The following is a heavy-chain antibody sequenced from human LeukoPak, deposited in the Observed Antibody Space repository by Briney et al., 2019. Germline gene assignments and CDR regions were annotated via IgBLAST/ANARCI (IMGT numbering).Heavy chain of an antibody. CDR2: INHSGST. CDR3: ARVLLWFGESWGWFDP. CDR1: GGSFSGYY. D-gene: IGHD3-10*01. V-gene: IGHV4-34*01. J-gene: IGHJ5*02. Sequence: SETLSLTCAVYGGSFSGYYWSWIRQPPGKGLEWIGEINHSGSTNYNPSLKSRVTISVDTSKNQFPLKLSSVTAADTAVYYCARVLLWFGESWGWFDPWGQGTLVTVSS.